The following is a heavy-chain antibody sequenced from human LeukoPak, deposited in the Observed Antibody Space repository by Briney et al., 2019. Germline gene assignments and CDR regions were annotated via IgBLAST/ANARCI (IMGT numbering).Heavy chain of an antibody. D-gene: IGHD3-22*01. CDR3: ARGGSYYDSSAYYLDY. CDR2: IDPNSGGT. J-gene: IGHJ4*02. CDR1: GNTFTGYY. Sequence: ASVKVSCKASGNTFTGYYMHWVRQAPGQGLESMGWIDPNSGGTNYAQKFQGRVTLTRDTSISTVYMELSRLRSDDTAVYLCARGGSYYDSSAYYLDYWGQGTLVTVSS. V-gene: IGHV1-2*02.